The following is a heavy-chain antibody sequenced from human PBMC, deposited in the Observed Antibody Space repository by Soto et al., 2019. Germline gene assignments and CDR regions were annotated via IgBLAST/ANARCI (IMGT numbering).Heavy chain of an antibody. V-gene: IGHV1-18*01. CDR3: ARDPVGGNWFDP. J-gene: IGHJ5*02. D-gene: IGHD1-26*01. Sequence: QVQLVQSGAEVKKPGASVKVSCKASGYTFTSYGISWVRQAPGQGLEWMGWINPYNGNTNYAQKRQGRVTMTTDTSTSIAYRELRSLRSDDTAVYYCARDPVGGNWFDPWGQGTLVTVSS. CDR1: GYTFTSYG. CDR2: INPYNGNT.